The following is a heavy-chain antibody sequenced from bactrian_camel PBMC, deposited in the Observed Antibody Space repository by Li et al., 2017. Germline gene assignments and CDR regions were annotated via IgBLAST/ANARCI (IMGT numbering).Heavy chain of an antibody. CDR2: LFANGGS. Sequence: QVQLVESGGGLVQPGGSLRLSCAASGFTFSSYWMYWIRQAPGKGLEWVSSLFANGGSYYHDSVKGRFTFAQDNTENAVSLQMNSLKPEDTATYYCNVGLCGTWPPGQDNYWGQGTQVTVS. CDR3: NVGLCGTWPPGQDNY. J-gene: IGHJ4*01. V-gene: IGHV3S6*01. CDR1: GFTFSSYW. D-gene: IGHD5*01.